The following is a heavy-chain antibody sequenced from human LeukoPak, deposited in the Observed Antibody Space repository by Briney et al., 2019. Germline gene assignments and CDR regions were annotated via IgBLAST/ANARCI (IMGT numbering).Heavy chain of an antibody. CDR2: ISGSGDRT. V-gene: IGHV3-23*01. CDR3: ARGPGGSYSFDY. J-gene: IGHJ4*02. D-gene: IGHD1-26*01. CDR1: GFTFSSYA. Sequence: PGGSLRLSCAASGFTFSSYAMSWVRQTPGKGLEWVSVISGSGDRTNYADSVQGRFTISRDNAKNTVYLQMNSLRAEDSAVYYCARGPGGSYSFDYWGQGTLVTVSS.